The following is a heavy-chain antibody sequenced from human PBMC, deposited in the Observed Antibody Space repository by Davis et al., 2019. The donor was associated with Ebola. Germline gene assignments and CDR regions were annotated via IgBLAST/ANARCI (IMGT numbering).Heavy chain of an antibody. CDR3: ARRGYNSALWGMDV. Sequence: GESLKISCQASGYTFTSYWIGWVRQMPGKGLEWMGIFYPGDSDTRYSPSFQDQVTISADKSINTAYLQWSSLKASDTAIYYCARRGYNSALWGMDVWGKGTTVTVSS. J-gene: IGHJ6*04. D-gene: IGHD3-22*01. CDR1: GYTFTSYW. CDR2: FYPGDSDT. V-gene: IGHV5-51*01.